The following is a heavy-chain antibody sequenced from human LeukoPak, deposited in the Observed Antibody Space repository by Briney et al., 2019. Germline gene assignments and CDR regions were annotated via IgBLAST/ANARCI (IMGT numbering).Heavy chain of an antibody. CDR3: ARPRNDFMHVWVNNWFDP. D-gene: IGHD3-3*01. V-gene: IGHV1-18*01. J-gene: IGHJ5*02. CDR1: GYTFSSYG. CDR2: ISAYSGNT. Sequence: GASVKVSCKASGYTFSSYGISWVRQAPGQGLEWMGWISAYSGNTNYAQKLQGRVTMTTDTSTSTAYMELRSLRSDDTAVYYCARPRNDFMHVWVNNWFDPWGQGTLVSVSS.